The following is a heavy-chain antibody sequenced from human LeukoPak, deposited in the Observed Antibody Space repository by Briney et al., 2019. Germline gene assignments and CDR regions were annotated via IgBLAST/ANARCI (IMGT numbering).Heavy chain of an antibody. J-gene: IGHJ4*02. CDR2: IRYDGSNK. D-gene: IGHD6-6*01. CDR3: AKIPHAPSSRAARIYLVDY. CDR1: GFTFSSYG. V-gene: IGHV3-30*02. Sequence: PGGSLRLSCAASGFTFSSYGMHWVRQAPGKGLEWVAFIRYDGSNKYYADSVKGRFTISRDNSKNTLYLQMNSLRAEDTAVYYCAKIPHAPSSRAARIYLVDYWGQGTLVTVSS.